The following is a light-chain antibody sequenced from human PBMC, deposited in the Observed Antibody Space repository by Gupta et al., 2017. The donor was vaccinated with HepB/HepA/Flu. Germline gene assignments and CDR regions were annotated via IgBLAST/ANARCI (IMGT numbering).Light chain of an antibody. CDR1: QSVSSY. CDR2: DAS. J-gene: IGKJ3*01. V-gene: IGKV3-11*01. CDR3: QQRSNWPPFT. Sequence: EIVLTQSPATLSLSPGERATLSCRASQSVSSYLAWYQQKPGQAPRLLIYDASNRATGIQARFSGSGSGTDFTLTISSREQEEFAGYYCQQRSNWPPFTFGHGTKVDIK.